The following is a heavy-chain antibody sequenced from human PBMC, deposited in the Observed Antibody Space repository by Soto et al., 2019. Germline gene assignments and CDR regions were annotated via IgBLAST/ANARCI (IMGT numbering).Heavy chain of an antibody. CDR1: ADSITNDFDS. CDR3: ARQLFTMIVGLGEFDY. V-gene: IGHV4-39*01. Sequence: PSETLSLTCTVSADSITNDFDSWAWVRQPPGKGLEWIGTVYHSGSTFYNPSLNSRVTVSVDTSKKQFSLKMNSVTAADTAVYYCARQLFTMIVGLGEFDYWGQGTLVTVSS. CDR2: VYHSGST. J-gene: IGHJ4*02. D-gene: IGHD3-22*01.